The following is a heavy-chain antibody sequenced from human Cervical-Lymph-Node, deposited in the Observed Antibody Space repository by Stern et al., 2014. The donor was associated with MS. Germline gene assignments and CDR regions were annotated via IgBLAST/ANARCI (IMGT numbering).Heavy chain of an antibody. V-gene: IGHV4-4*02. CDR3: ARDPHYSGYDYDYYYGMDV. CDR1: GGSISSSNW. CDR2: IYHSGST. D-gene: IGHD5-12*01. J-gene: IGHJ6*02. Sequence: QVQLQESGPGLVKPSGTLSLTCAVSGGSISSSNWWSWVRQPPGKGLEWIGEIYHSGSTNYNPSLKSRVTISVDKSKNQFSLKLSSVTAADTAVYYCARDPHYSGYDYDYYYGMDVWGQGTTVTVSS.